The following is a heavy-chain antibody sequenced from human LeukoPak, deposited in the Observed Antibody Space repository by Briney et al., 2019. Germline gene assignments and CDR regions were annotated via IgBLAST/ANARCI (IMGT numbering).Heavy chain of an antibody. J-gene: IGHJ6*03. CDR2: INHSGST. CDR3: ARSGHCSSTSCYAKKIYYYYYMDV. Sequence: PSETLSLTCTVSGGSISSYYWSWIRQPPGKGLEWIGEINHSGSTNYNPSLKSRVTISVDTSKNQFSLKLSSVTAADTAVYYCARSGHCSSTSCYAKKIYYYYYMDVWGKGTTVTVSS. CDR1: GGSISSYY. D-gene: IGHD2-2*01. V-gene: IGHV4-34*01.